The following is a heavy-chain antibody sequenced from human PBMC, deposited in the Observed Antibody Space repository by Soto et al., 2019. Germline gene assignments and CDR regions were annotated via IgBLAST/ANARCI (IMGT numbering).Heavy chain of an antibody. V-gene: IGHV1-69*13. CDR2: IIPIFGTA. D-gene: IGHD3-22*01. CDR1: GGTFSSYA. CDR3: ARGVILQHHYYYYGMDV. J-gene: IGHJ6*02. Sequence: SVKVSCKASGGTFSSYAISWVRQAPGQGFEWMGGIIPIFGTANYAQKFQGRVTITADESTSTAYMELSSLRSEDTAVYYCARGVILQHHYYYYGMDVWGQATTVTVSS.